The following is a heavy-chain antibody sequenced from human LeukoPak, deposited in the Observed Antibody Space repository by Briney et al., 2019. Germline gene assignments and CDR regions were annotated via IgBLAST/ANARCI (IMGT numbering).Heavy chain of an antibody. CDR3: ARYALLTATSSSLDY. Sequence: SETLSLTCTVSGGSISSYYWSWIRQPPGKGLEWIGYIYYSGSTNYNPSLKSRVTISVDTSKNQFSLKLSSVTAADTAVYYCARYALLTATSSSLDYWGQGTLVTVSS. CDR1: GGSISSYY. V-gene: IGHV4-59*01. D-gene: IGHD6-6*01. CDR2: IYYSGST. J-gene: IGHJ4*02.